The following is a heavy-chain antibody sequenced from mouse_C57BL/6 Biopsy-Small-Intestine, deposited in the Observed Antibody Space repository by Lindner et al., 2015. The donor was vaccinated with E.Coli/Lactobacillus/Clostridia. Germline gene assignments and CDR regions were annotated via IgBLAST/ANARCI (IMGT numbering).Heavy chain of an antibody. CDR3: ARSYAGDKRVLDAFEV. V-gene: IGHV1-81*01. CDR2: ISSFDGKT. CDR1: GYRFTSYG. Sequence: SVKVSCKASGYRFTSYGVSWVRQAPGQGLEWMGWISSFDGKTHYAQRFQGRATLTTDTSSNTAYMELGSLTFDDTAVYYCARSYAGDKRVLDAFEVWGQGTVVIVSS. D-gene: IGHD2-10*02. J-gene: IGHJ3*01.